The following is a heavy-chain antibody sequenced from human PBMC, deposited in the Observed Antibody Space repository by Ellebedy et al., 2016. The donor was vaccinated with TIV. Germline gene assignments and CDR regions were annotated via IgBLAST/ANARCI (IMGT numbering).Heavy chain of an antibody. CDR2: IYSSGST. CDR1: GGSMSTYY. D-gene: IGHD1-26*01. CDR3: ARYVGATGTFDY. Sequence: SETLFLTCTISGGSMSTYYWTWIRQPAGKGLEWIGRIYSSGSTYYNPSLRSRLTISVDTSKNQFSLKLSSVTAADTAVFYCARYVGATGTFDYWGQGTLVTVSS. V-gene: IGHV4-4*07. J-gene: IGHJ4*02.